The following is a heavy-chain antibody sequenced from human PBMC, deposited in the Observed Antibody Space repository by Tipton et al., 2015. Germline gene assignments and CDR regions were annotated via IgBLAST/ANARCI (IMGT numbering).Heavy chain of an antibody. CDR1: GGSVSTSNYY. V-gene: IGHV4-61*01. Sequence: TLSLTCTVSGGSVSTSNYYWGWIRQSPGKGLEWIGYISYSGSTHYNPSLKRRVTISLDTSKNQFSLTLNSVTAADTAVYYCARDLEHGMDVWGQGTTVTVPS. CDR2: ISYSGST. J-gene: IGHJ6*02. D-gene: IGHD5-24*01. CDR3: ARDLEHGMDV.